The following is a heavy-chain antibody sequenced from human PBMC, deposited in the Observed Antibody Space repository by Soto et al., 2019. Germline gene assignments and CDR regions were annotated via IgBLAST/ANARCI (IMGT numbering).Heavy chain of an antibody. V-gene: IGHV3-30-3*01. J-gene: IGHJ4*02. CDR1: GFTFSSYA. D-gene: IGHD1-1*01. Sequence: PGGSLRLSCAASGFTFSSYAMHWVRQAPGKGLEWVAVISYDGSNKYYADSVKGRFTISRDNSKNTLYLQMNSLRAEDTAVYYCARDRNHDYWGQGTLVTVSS. CDR2: ISYDGSNK. CDR3: ARDRNHDY.